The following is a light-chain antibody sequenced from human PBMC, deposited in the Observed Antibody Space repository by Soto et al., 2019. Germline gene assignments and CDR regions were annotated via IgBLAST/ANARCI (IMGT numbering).Light chain of an antibody. CDR3: QQRSNWHLT. J-gene: IGKJ5*01. CDR2: YAS. Sequence: EIVLTQSPATLSLSPGERATLSCRASQSVSNYLGWYQQKPGQAPRLLIYYASSRATGIPARFRGSGSGTDFTLTISSLEPEDFAIYYCQQRSNWHLTFGQGTRLEIK. CDR1: QSVSNY. V-gene: IGKV3-11*01.